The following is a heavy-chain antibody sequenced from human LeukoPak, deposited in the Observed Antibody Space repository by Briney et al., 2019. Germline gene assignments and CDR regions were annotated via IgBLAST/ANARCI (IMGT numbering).Heavy chain of an antibody. CDR2: IRYDGNNE. CDR1: GFTFSDFG. CDR3: AREVSAAQYYGMDV. J-gene: IGHJ6*02. Sequence: GGSLRLSCAASGFTFSDFGMHWVRQAPGEGLEWVAFIRYDGNNEFYVDSVRGRFTISRDNSKNTLDLQMNSLRDEDTAVYYCAREVSAAQYYGMDVWGQGTTVTVSS. D-gene: IGHD2-8*01. V-gene: IGHV3-30*02.